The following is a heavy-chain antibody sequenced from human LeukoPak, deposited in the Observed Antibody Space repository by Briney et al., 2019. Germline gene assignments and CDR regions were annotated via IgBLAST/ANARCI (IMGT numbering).Heavy chain of an antibody. V-gene: IGHV3-21*01. CDR3: ARADWDTAMIDY. D-gene: IGHD5-18*01. CDR1: GFTFSSYS. Sequence: GGSLRLSCAASGFTFSSYSMNWVRQAPGKGLEWVSSISSSSSYIYYADSVKGRFTISRDNAKNSLYLQMNSLRAEDTAVYYCARADWDTAMIDYWGQGTLVTVSS. CDR2: ISSSSSYI. J-gene: IGHJ4*02.